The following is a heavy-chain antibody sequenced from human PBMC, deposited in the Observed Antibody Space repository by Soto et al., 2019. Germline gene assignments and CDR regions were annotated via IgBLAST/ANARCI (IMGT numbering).Heavy chain of an antibody. Sequence: ASVKVSCKASGFTFTTYGFSWVRQAPGQGLEWMGWISAYNGNTNYAQKLQGRVTMTTDTSTTTAYMDLRSLRSDETAVYYCARGPLYCSGSSCYVYFDYWGQGTLVTVSS. V-gene: IGHV1-18*01. D-gene: IGHD2-15*01. CDR2: ISAYNGNT. J-gene: IGHJ4*02. CDR1: GFTFTTYG. CDR3: ARGPLYCSGSSCYVYFDY.